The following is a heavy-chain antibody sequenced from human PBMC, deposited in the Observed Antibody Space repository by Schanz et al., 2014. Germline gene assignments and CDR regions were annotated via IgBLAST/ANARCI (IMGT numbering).Heavy chain of an antibody. V-gene: IGHV3-48*04. CDR1: GLIFSTYT. J-gene: IGHJ4*02. CDR2: ISSGGRNI. D-gene: IGHD6-13*01. CDR3: ASSGAGYSSSWDFDY. Sequence: EVQLVESGGGLVRPGGSLRLSCTTSGLIFSTYTLNWVRQAPGKGLEWISSISSGGRNISYADSVKGRFTTSRDNGKKSMYLQMNSLRAEDTAVYYCASSGAGYSSSWDFDYWGQGTLVTVSS.